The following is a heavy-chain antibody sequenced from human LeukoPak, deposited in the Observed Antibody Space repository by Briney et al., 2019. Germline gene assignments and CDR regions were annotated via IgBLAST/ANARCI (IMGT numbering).Heavy chain of an antibody. D-gene: IGHD3-22*01. CDR3: ARDSAYYYDSSGYYDSWFDP. Sequence: PSETLSLTCTVSGGSISSGGYYWSWLRQHPGKGLEWIGYIYYSGSTYYNPSLKSRVTISVDTSKNQFSLKLSSVTAADTAVYYCARDSAYYYDSSGYYDSWFDPWGQGTLVTVSS. V-gene: IGHV4-31*03. CDR1: GGSISSGGYY. CDR2: IYYSGST. J-gene: IGHJ5*02.